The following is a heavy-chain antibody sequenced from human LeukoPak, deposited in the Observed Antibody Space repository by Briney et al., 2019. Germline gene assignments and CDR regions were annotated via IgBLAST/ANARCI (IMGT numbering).Heavy chain of an antibody. J-gene: IGHJ3*02. CDR3: ARHVTISGPYDASDI. Sequence: SETLSLTCIVSGGSITNYYWSWIRQPPGKGLEWIGYIYYSGGTDYNPSLKSRVTISVDTSKNQFSLKLRSVTAADTAVYYCARHVTISGPYDASDIWGQGTMVTVSP. CDR2: IYYSGGT. V-gene: IGHV4-59*08. D-gene: IGHD5-24*01. CDR1: GGSITNYY.